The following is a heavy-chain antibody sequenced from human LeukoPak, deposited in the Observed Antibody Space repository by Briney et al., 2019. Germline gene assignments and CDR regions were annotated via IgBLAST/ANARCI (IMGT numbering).Heavy chain of an antibody. CDR1: GFTFSSYS. D-gene: IGHD4-17*01. CDR2: ISSSGSYI. J-gene: IGHJ4*02. Sequence: GGSLRLSCAASGFTFSSYSMNWVRQAPGKGLEWVSSISSSGSYISYADSVKGRFTISRDNAKNSLYLQTSSLRAEDTAVYYCAREVDYVFDFRGQGTLVTVSS. CDR3: AREVDYVFDF. V-gene: IGHV3-21*01.